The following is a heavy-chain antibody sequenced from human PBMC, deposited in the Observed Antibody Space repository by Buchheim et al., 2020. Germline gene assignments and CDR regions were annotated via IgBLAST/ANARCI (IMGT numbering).Heavy chain of an antibody. V-gene: IGHV3-30*18. Sequence: QVQLVESGGGVVQPGRSLRLSCAASGFTFSSYGMHWVRQAPGKGLEWVAVISYDGSNKYYADSVKGRFTISRDNSKNTLYLQMNSLRAEDTAVYYCAKDVLRYFDWTYPENWFDPWGQRTL. CDR2: ISYDGSNK. J-gene: IGHJ5*02. CDR3: AKDVLRYFDWTYPENWFDP. CDR1: GFTFSSYG. D-gene: IGHD3-9*01.